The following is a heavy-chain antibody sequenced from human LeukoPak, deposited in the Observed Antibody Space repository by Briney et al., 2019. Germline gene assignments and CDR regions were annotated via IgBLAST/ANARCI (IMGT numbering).Heavy chain of an antibody. D-gene: IGHD6-13*01. J-gene: IGHJ3*02. Sequence: ASVKVSCKASGHTFTNYGITWVRQAPGQGLEWMGWISAYNGNTNYAQKLQGRVTMTTDTSTSTAYTELRSLRSDETAVYYCARRAAAGSDAFDIWGQGTMVTVSS. CDR3: ARRAAAGSDAFDI. CDR2: ISAYNGNT. V-gene: IGHV1-18*04. CDR1: GHTFTNYG.